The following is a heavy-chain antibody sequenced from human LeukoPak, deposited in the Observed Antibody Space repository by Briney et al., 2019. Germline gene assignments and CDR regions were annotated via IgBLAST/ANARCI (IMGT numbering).Heavy chain of an antibody. J-gene: IGHJ4*02. CDR2: IYHSGST. Sequence: SETLSLTCTVSGYSISSGYYWGWIRQPPGKGLEWIGSIYHSGSTYYDPSVKSRVTISVDTSKNQFSLKLSSVTAADTAVYYCAREDPPGRGVIGYFDYWGQGTLVTVSS. CDR3: AREDPPGRGVIGYFDY. CDR1: GYSISSGYY. V-gene: IGHV4-38-2*02. D-gene: IGHD3-10*01.